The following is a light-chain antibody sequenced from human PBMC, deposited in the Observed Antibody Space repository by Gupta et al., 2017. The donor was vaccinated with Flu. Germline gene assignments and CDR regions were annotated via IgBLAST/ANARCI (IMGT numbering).Light chain of an antibody. CDR1: KLGDKF. CDR2: QDS. Sequence: SYELTQPHSVSVSPGQTASITCSGVKLGDKFACWYQQKPGQSPVLVIYQDSKRPSGIPERFSGSNSGNTATLTISGTHAMDEADYYCQAWDSSTARFGGGTKLTVL. V-gene: IGLV3-1*01. J-gene: IGLJ2*01. CDR3: QAWDSSTAR.